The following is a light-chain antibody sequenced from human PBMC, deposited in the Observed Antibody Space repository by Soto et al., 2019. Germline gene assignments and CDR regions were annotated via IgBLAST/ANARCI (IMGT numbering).Light chain of an antibody. CDR3: QQTYSTPVT. CDR2: AAS. V-gene: IGKV1-39*01. J-gene: IGKJ4*01. Sequence: DIQMTQSPSSLSASVGDRVTITCRASQSITNYLNWYQQKPGKAPKLLIYAASNLQSGVPSRFSGSGSGTDFTLTISSLQPEDFATYYCQQTYSTPVTFGGGPRWRSN. CDR1: QSITNY.